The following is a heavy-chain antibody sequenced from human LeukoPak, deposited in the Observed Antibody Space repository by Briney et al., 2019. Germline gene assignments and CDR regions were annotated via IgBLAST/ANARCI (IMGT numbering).Heavy chain of an antibody. CDR2: IYYTGST. CDR1: GASISSTSHY. D-gene: IGHD3-3*01. Sequence: SETLSLTCTVSGASISSTSHYWGWIRQPPGKGLECVGSIYYTGSTYQNPSLKRRVTVSLDMSKNQFSLELSSVTAADTAVYHCARSWGYDFWSGNLLDYWGQGILVTVSS. CDR3: ARSWGYDFWSGNLLDY. V-gene: IGHV4-39*07. J-gene: IGHJ4*02.